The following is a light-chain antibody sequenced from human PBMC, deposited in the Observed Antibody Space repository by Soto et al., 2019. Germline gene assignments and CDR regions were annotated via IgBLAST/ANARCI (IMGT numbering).Light chain of an antibody. CDR2: SNN. J-gene: IGLJ1*01. Sequence: QSGLTQPPSASGTPGQRVTISCSGSSSNIGDNAVNWYQHVPGTAPKLLIYSNNQRPSGVTDRFSGSKSGTSASLAISGLQSEDEADYYCAAWDDSLNGQVFGTGTKLTVL. CDR1: SSNIGDNA. V-gene: IGLV1-44*01. CDR3: AAWDDSLNGQV.